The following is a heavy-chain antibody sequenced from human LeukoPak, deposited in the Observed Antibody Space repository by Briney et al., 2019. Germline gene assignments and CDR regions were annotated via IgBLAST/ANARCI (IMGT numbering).Heavy chain of an antibody. CDR3: AKDLWQWLVLFDY. J-gene: IGHJ4*02. V-gene: IGHV3-23*01. D-gene: IGHD6-19*01. Sequence: PGGSLRLSCAASGFTFSSYGMSWVRQAPGKGLEWVSAISGSGGSTYYADSVKGRFTISRDNSKNTLYLQMNSLRAEDTAVYYCAKDLWQWLVLFDYWGQGTLVTVSS. CDR2: ISGSGGST. CDR1: GFTFSSYG.